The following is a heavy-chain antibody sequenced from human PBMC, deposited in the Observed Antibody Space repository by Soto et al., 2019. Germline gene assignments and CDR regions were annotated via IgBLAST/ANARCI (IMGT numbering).Heavy chain of an antibody. V-gene: IGHV3-30*03. J-gene: IGHJ4*02. CDR3: ASHWDY. Sequence: GGSLRLSCAASGFTFSSYGMHWVRQAPGKGLEWVAVISYDGSNKYYADSVKGRFTISRDNSKNTLYLQMNSLRAEDTAVYYCASHWDYWGQGTLVTVSS. CDR2: ISYDGSNK. CDR1: GFTFSSYG.